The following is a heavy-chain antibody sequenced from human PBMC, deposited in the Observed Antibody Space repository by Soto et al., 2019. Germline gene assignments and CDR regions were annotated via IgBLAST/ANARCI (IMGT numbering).Heavy chain of an antibody. CDR1: GGSFSGYD. J-gene: IGHJ4*02. Sequence: PSETLSLTCAVYGGSFSGYDWTWIRQPPGTGLEWIGEINHSGSTNYNPSLKSRVTISVDTSKNQFSLKLTSVTAADTAVYYCARDKITGLFDYWGQGTLVNRLL. CDR3: ARDKITGLFDY. CDR2: INHSGST. D-gene: IGHD2-8*02. V-gene: IGHV4-34*01.